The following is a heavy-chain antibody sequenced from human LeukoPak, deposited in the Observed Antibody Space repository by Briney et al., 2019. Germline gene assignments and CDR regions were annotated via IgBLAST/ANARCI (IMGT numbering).Heavy chain of an antibody. CDR3: ATFYCSSTSCSYYFDY. CDR1: GYTLTELS. CDR2: FDPEDGET. V-gene: IGHV1-24*01. D-gene: IGHD2-2*01. J-gene: IGHJ4*02. Sequence: ASMKVSCKVSGYTLTELSMHWVRQAPGKGLEWMGGFDPEDGETIYAQKFQGRVTMTEDTSTDTAYMELSSLRSEDTAVYYCATFYCSSTSCSYYFDYWGQGILVTVSS.